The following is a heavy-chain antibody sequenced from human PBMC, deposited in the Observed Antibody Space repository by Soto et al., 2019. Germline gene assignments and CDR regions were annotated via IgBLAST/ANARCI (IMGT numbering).Heavy chain of an antibody. CDR2: ISFDGSNK. J-gene: IGHJ6*02. CDR3: SRDVGTFYYHYGMDV. Sequence: GGSLRLSCAASGFTFSSYNMEWVRQAPGKGLEWVTVISFDGSNKYYADSVKGRFTISRDNSKNTLYLQMNSLRAEDTAVYYCSRDVGTFYYHYGMDVWGQGTTVTVSS. CDR1: GFTFSSYN. V-gene: IGHV3-30-3*01. D-gene: IGHD7-27*01.